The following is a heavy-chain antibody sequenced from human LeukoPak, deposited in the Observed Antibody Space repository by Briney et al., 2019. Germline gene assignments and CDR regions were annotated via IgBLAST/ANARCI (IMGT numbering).Heavy chain of an antibody. CDR2: ISSSSSYI. D-gene: IGHD6-13*01. V-gene: IGHV3-21*01. CDR1: GFTFSSYS. Sequence: GGSLRLSCAASGFTFSSYSMNWVRQAPGKGLEWVSSISSSSSYIYYADSVKGRFTISRDNAKNSLYLQMNSLRAEDAAVYCCARDRAAAPFDYWGQGTLVTVSS. CDR3: ARDRAAAPFDY. J-gene: IGHJ4*02.